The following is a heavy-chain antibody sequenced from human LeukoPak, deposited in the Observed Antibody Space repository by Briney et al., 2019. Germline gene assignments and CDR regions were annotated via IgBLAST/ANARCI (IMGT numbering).Heavy chain of an antibody. J-gene: IGHJ6*03. Sequence: GGSLRLSCAASGFTFSSYAMSWVRQAPGKGLEWVSAISGSGGSTYYADSVKGRFTISRGNSKNTLYLQMNSLRAEDTAVYYCAKLGHYYYYMDVWGKGTTVTVSS. CDR2: ISGSGGST. CDR3: AKLGHYYYYMDV. V-gene: IGHV3-23*01. CDR1: GFTFSSYA.